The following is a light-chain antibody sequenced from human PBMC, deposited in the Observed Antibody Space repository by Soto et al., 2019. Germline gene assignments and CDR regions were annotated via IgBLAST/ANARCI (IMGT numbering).Light chain of an antibody. J-gene: IGKJ4*01. Sequence: EIVLTQSPGTLSLSPGERATLSCRASQSVSSSYLAWYQQKPGQAPRRLIYGASSRATGIPDRFSGSGSGTDFTLTISRLEPEEFAVYYCHQYDSSPLTFGGGTKVEIK. CDR2: GAS. CDR1: QSVSSSY. CDR3: HQYDSSPLT. V-gene: IGKV3-20*01.